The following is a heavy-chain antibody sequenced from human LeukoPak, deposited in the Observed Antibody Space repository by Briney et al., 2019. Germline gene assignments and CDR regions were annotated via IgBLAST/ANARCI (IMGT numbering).Heavy chain of an antibody. Sequence: SVKVSCKASGYTFTSYDINWVRQAPGQGLEWMGGIIPIFGTANYAQKFQGRVTITTDESTSTAYLELSSLRSEDTAVHYCASSVVPAAIDAFDIWGQGTMVTVSS. V-gene: IGHV1-69*05. D-gene: IGHD2-2*01. J-gene: IGHJ3*02. CDR3: ASSVVPAAIDAFDI. CDR2: IIPIFGTA. CDR1: GYTFTSYD.